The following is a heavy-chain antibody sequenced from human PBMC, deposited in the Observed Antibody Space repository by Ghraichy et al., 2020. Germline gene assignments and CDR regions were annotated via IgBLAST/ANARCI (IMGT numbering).Heavy chain of an antibody. CDR2: ISSSSSYI. CDR3: ARDWAYADDIVATQRGSGYMDV. CDR1: GFTFSSYS. J-gene: IGHJ6*03. D-gene: IGHD5-12*01. Sequence: GESLNISCAASGFTFSSYSMNWVRQAPGKGLEWVSSISSSSSYIYYADSVKGRFTISRDNAKNSLYLQMNSLRAEDTAVYYCARDWAYADDIVATQRGSGYMDVWGKGTTVTVSS. V-gene: IGHV3-21*01.